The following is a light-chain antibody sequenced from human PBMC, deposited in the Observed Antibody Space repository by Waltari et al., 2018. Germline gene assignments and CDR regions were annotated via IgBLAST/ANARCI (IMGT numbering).Light chain of an antibody. CDR3: QQYNNWPLT. J-gene: IGKJ4*01. Sequence: EIVMTQSPATLSVSPGERATLSCRASPSVSSNLAWYQQKPGQAPRLLIYCASTRATGIPARLRGSGSGTEFTLTISSMQSEDFAVYYCQQYNNWPLTFGGGTKVEIK. CDR1: PSVSSN. V-gene: IGKV3-15*01. CDR2: CAS.